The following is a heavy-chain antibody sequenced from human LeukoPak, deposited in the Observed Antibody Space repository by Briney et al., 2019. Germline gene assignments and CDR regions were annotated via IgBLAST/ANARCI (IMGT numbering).Heavy chain of an antibody. Sequence: GGSLRLSCAASGFTFSDYYMSWIRQAPGKGLEWDSYISSSGSTIYYADSVKGRFTISRDNAKNSLYLQMNSLRAEDTAVYYCARDLDRSIAVAGSDYWCQGTLVTVFS. CDR3: ARDLDRSIAVAGSDY. CDR2: ISSSGSTI. J-gene: IGHJ4*02. CDR1: GFTFSDYY. V-gene: IGHV3-11*01. D-gene: IGHD6-19*01.